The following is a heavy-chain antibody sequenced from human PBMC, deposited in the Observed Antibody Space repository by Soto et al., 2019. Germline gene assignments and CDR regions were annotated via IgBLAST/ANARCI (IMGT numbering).Heavy chain of an antibody. Sequence: SETLSLTCAVSGYSISSGYYWGWIRQPPGKGLEWIGSIYHSGSTYYNPSLKSRVTISVDTSKNQFSLKLSSVTAADTAVYYCARDRRDYITGTLRVFYYGMDVWCQGTTVTVSS. J-gene: IGHJ6*02. V-gene: IGHV4-38-2*02. D-gene: IGHD1-7*01. CDR2: IYHSGST. CDR1: GYSISSGYY. CDR3: ARDRRDYITGTLRVFYYGMDV.